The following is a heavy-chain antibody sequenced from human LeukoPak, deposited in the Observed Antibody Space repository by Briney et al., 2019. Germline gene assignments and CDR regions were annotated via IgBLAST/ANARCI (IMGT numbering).Heavy chain of an antibody. CDR3: AKFGEQQLVHYYYYGMDV. D-gene: IGHD6-13*01. Sequence: GGSLRLSCAASGFTFSSYAMSWVRQAPGKGLEWVSAISGSGGSTYYADSVKGRFTISRDNSKNTLYLQMNSLRAEDTAVYYCAKFGEQQLVHYYYYGMDVWGQGTTVTVSS. J-gene: IGHJ6*02. CDR2: ISGSGGST. CDR1: GFTFSSYA. V-gene: IGHV3-23*01.